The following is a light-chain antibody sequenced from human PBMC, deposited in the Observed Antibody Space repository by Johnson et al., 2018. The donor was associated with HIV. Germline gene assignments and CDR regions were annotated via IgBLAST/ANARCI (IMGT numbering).Light chain of an antibody. V-gene: IGLV1-51*02. Sequence: QSVLTQPPSVSAAPGQKVTISCSGSSSTIENNYVSWYQLLPGTAPKLLIYKNNKRPSGIPDRFSGSKSGTSVTLAISGLQSEDEADYYCAAWDDSLNGFYVFGTGTKVTVL. CDR1: SSTIENNY. CDR3: AAWDDSLNGFYV. CDR2: KNN. J-gene: IGLJ1*01.